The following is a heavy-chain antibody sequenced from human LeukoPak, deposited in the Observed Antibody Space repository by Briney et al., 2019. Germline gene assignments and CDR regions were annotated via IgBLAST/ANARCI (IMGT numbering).Heavy chain of an antibody. D-gene: IGHD5-24*01. CDR3: ARVAKTATLSQSRSKGLDY. CDR1: GFTFSSYW. J-gene: IGHJ4*02. Sequence: GGSLRLSCAASGFTFSSYWIHWVRQAPGKGLVWVSRMNSDGSSTSYADSVKGRFTISRDNAKNTVYLEMNSLRAEDTAMYYCARVAKTATLSQSRSKGLDYWGQGTLVTVSS. V-gene: IGHV3-74*01. CDR2: MNSDGSST.